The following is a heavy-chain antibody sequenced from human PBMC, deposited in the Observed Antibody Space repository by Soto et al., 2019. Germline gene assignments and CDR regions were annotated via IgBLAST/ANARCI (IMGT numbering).Heavy chain of an antibody. J-gene: IGHJ4*02. CDR3: GRDAGRRFDY. CDR2: MNRDGSEK. V-gene: IGHV3-7*01. Sequence: VQLVESGGGLVQPGGSLRLSCAASGFTFSSYWMTWARQAPGKGLEWVASMNRDGSEKRYVDSVEGRFTISRDNAKNSLFLQINSLSPDDTAVYYCGRDAGRRFDYWGQGSLVTVSS. CDR1: GFTFSSYW. D-gene: IGHD6-13*01.